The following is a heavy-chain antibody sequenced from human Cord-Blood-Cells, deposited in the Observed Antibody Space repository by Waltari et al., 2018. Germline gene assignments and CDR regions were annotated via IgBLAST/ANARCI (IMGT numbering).Heavy chain of an antibody. CDR2: ISWDGGST. CDR1: GFTFDDYT. V-gene: IGHV3-43*01. Sequence: EVQLVESGGVVVQPGGSLRLSCVASGFTFDDYTMHWVRQAPGKGLEWVSLISWDGGSTYYADSVKGRFTISRDNSKNSLYLQMNSLRTEDTALYYCAKERTGDLDYWGQGTLVTVSS. CDR3: AKERTGDLDY. J-gene: IGHJ4*02. D-gene: IGHD7-27*01.